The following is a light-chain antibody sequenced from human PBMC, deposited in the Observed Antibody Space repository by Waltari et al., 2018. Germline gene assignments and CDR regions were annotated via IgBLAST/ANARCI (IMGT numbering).Light chain of an antibody. V-gene: IGKV3-15*01. CDR3: QQYNNWPGT. CDR2: GAS. Sequence: DIVMTQSPATLSVSPGESATLSCRASQSVTRRLAWYQQKPGQAPRLLIYGASTRATGIPARFGGSGSGTEFTLTISSLQSEDFAVYSCQQYNNWPGTFGQGTKVEIK. J-gene: IGKJ1*01. CDR1: QSVTRR.